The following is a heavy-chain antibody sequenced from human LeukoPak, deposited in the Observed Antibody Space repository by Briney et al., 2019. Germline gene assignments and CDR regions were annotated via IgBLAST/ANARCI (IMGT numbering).Heavy chain of an antibody. CDR2: ISAYNGNT. D-gene: IGHD2-15*01. CDR1: GYTFTSYG. Sequence: ASVKVSCKASGYTFTSYGISWVRQAPGQGLEWMGWISAYNGNTNYAQKLQGRVTMTTDTSTSTAYMELRSLRSDDTAVYYCARVGPRYCSGGSCSRFDPWGQGTLVPVSS. CDR3: ARVGPRYCSGGSCSRFDP. V-gene: IGHV1-18*04. J-gene: IGHJ5*02.